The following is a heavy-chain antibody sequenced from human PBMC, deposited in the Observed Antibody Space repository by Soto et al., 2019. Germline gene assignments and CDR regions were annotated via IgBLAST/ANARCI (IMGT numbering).Heavy chain of an antibody. CDR2: IYSGGST. D-gene: IGHD5-12*01. Sequence: EVQVGESGGGLIQPGGSLRLSCEVSGFSVTANYMSWVRQAPEKGLEWVSVIYSGGSTYYVDSVKGRFSISRDISKNTLYLQMNSLRAEDTAVYYCHGYGYWGQGTLVTVSS. CDR1: GFSVTANY. J-gene: IGHJ4*02. CDR3: HGYGY. V-gene: IGHV3-53*01.